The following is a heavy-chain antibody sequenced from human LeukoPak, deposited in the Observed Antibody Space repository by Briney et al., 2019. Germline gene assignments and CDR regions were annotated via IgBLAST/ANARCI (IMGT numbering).Heavy chain of an antibody. Sequence: GGSLRLSCAASGFTFSSYEMNWVRQAPGKGLEWVSYISSSGSTIYYADSVKGRFTISRDNAKNSLYLQMNSLRAEDTAVYYCAREGYYYDSSGYYGGYFDYWGQGTLVTVSS. V-gene: IGHV3-48*03. CDR2: ISSSGSTI. CDR1: GFTFSSYE. D-gene: IGHD3-22*01. CDR3: AREGYYYDSSGYYGGYFDY. J-gene: IGHJ4*02.